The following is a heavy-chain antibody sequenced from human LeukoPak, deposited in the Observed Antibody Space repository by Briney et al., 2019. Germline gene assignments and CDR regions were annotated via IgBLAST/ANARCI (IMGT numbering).Heavy chain of an antibody. V-gene: IGHV3-64*04. J-gene: IGHJ4*02. D-gene: IGHD6-19*01. CDR2: ISSNGDNT. CDR1: GFPFNTYA. Sequence: QSGGSLRLSCSASGFPFNTYAIHWVRQAPGKGLEYVAGISSNGDNTDFADSVKGRSTISRDNPKNTLYLQMNSLRAEDTAVYYCSSSGWRDPDSGSDYWGQGTLVTVSS. CDR3: SSSGWRDPDSGSDY.